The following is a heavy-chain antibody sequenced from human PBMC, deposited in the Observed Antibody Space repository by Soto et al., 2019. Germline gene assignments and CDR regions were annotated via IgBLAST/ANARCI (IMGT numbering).Heavy chain of an antibody. CDR2: IYYSGST. D-gene: IGHD3-22*01. V-gene: IGHV4-39*01. CDR1: GGSISSSSYY. CDR3: ARLLPPQYYYDSSGYPQGAFDI. Sequence: PSETLSLTCTVSGGSISSSSYYWGWIRQPPGKGLEWIGSIYYSGSTYYNPSLKSRVTISVDTSKNQFSLKLSSVTAADTAVYYCARLLPPQYYYDSSGYPQGAFDIWGQGTMVTVSS. J-gene: IGHJ3*02.